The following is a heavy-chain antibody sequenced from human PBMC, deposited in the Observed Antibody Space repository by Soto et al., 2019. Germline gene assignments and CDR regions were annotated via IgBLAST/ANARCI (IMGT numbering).Heavy chain of an antibody. V-gene: IGHV5-51*01. CDR2: IYPGDSDT. CDR1: GYSFTTYW. D-gene: IGHD4-4*01. J-gene: IGHJ6*02. CDR3: ARHRLQRPGTYYYYGMDV. Sequence: PGESLKISCKGSGYSFTTYWIGWVRQMPGKVLEWMGIIYPGDSDTRYSPSFQGQVTISADKSNRIAYLQWTSLKASDTAMYYCARHRLQRPGTYYYYGMDVWGQGXTVTVYS.